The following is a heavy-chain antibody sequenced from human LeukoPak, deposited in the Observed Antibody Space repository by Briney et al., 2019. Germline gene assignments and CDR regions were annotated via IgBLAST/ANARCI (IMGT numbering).Heavy chain of an antibody. CDR1: GFTFSSYG. CDR2: IRYDGSNK. V-gene: IGHV3-30*02. Sequence: GGSLRLSCAASGFTFSSYGMHWVRQAPGKGLEWVAFIRYDGSNKYYADSVKGRFTISRDNSKNTLYLQMNSLRAEDTAVYYCAKAYDSSGYYQSMSDFSFGYWGQGTLVTVSS. CDR3: AKAYDSSGYYQSMSDFSFGY. J-gene: IGHJ4*02. D-gene: IGHD3-22*01.